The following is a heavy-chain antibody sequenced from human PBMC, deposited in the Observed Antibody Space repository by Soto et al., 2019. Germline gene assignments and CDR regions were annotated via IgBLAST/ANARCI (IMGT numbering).Heavy chain of an antibody. J-gene: IGHJ6*02. CDR2: LYPKSGGT. CDR1: GCGFTDYH. CDR3: ARGDSTDCSNGVCSFFYNHDMDV. V-gene: IGHV1-2*04. D-gene: IGHD2-8*01. Sequence: ASVRVSCTASGCGFTDYHIHWVRQAPGQGLEWLGRLYPKSGGTSTAQKFQGWVTMTTETSISTASMELTRLTSDDTAIYYCARGDSTDCSNGVCSFFYNHDMDVWG.